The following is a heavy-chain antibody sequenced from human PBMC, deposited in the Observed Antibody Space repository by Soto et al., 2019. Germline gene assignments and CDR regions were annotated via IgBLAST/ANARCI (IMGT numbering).Heavy chain of an antibody. V-gene: IGHV5-51*01. Sequence: GEPLKISCKTPGYPVPTIWIGWVRQKPGKGLEWMGIIYPNESDKRYNPSFQGQVTMSVDQSITTAYLQWSYLKASDTAMYYCARKPRYYNGMDVWGQGTTVTVSS. J-gene: IGHJ6*02. CDR1: GYPVPTIW. CDR2: IYPNESDK. CDR3: ARKPRYYNGMDV.